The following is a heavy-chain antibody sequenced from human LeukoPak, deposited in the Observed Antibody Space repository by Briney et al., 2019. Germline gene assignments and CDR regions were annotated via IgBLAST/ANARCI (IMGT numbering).Heavy chain of an antibody. V-gene: IGHV4-4*07. CDR3: ARDDAAGIVGATPGDY. J-gene: IGHJ4*02. Sequence: SETLSLTCTVSGGSISSYYWSWIRQPAGKGLEWIGRIYTSGSTNYNPSLKSRVTMSVGTSKNQFSLKLSSVTAADTAVYYCARDDAAGIVGATPGDYWGQGALVTVSS. CDR1: GGSISSYY. D-gene: IGHD1-26*01. CDR2: IYTSGST.